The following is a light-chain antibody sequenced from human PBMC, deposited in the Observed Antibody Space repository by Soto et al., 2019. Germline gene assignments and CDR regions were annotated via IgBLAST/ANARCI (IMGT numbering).Light chain of an antibody. J-gene: IGKJ1*01. CDR1: QGIRTY. Sequence: DIQMTQSPSSLSASVGDRVNITCRASQGIRTYLAWFQQKPGKVPKRLIYSASSVQSGVPSRFSGSGSGTEFPLTIRSLQPEDVATYYCLQSNNYPWTFGQGTKVQI. V-gene: IGKV1-17*03. CDR3: LQSNNYPWT. CDR2: SAS.